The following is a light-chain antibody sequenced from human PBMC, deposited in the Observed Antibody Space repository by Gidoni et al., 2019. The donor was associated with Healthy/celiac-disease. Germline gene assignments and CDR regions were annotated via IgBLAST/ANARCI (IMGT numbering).Light chain of an antibody. Sequence: DIQMTQSPSTLSASVGDRVTITCRASQSISSWLAWYQQKPGKAPKLLIYDASSLESGVPSRFRGRGSWTAFTLTISRLQPDDFATYSCQQYNSYSWTFGQGTKVEIK. CDR3: QQYNSYSWT. J-gene: IGKJ1*01. CDR1: QSISSW. V-gene: IGKV1-5*01. CDR2: DAS.